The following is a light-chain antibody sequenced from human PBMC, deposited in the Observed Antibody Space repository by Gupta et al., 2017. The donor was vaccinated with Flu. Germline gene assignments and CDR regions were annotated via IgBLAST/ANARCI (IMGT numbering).Light chain of an antibody. Sequence: QSAPTQPRSVSGSPGQSVTISCTGTSNDVGSSNRVSWYQQRPGKAPKLILYDVTERPSGVPDRFSGSKSGNTASLTISGLQADDEADYYRSSHAGRVTWVFGAGTTVTVL. CDR1: SNDVGSSNR. CDR3: SSHAGRVTWV. CDR2: DVT. J-gene: IGLJ1*01. V-gene: IGLV2-11*01.